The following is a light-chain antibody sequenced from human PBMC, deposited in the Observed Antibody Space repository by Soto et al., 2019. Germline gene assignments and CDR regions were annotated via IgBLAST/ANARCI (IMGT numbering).Light chain of an antibody. Sequence: QLTQSPSSLSASVGDRVTITCRASQSISSYLNWYQQKPGKAPKFLIYAASSLQSGVPSRFSGSGSGTDFTLTISSLQPEDFATYYCQQSYSTPRTFGQGTKLEIK. J-gene: IGKJ2*01. CDR3: QQSYSTPRT. CDR1: QSISSY. CDR2: AAS. V-gene: IGKV1-39*01.